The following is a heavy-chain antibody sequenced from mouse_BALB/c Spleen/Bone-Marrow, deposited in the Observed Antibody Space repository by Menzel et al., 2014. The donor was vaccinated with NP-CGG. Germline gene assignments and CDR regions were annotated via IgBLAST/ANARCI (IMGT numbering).Heavy chain of an antibody. CDR1: GYSFTGYF. V-gene: IGHV1-20*02. CDR2: INPYNGDT. D-gene: IGHD2-3*01. Sequence: VQLQQSGPELVKPGASVKISCKASGYSFTGYFMNWVMQSHGKSLEWIGRINPYNGDTFYNQKFKGKATLTVDKSSSTAHMELRSLASEDSAVYYCARSGYYCFSYFDYWGQGTPLTVSS. CDR3: ARSGYYCFSYFDY. J-gene: IGHJ2*01.